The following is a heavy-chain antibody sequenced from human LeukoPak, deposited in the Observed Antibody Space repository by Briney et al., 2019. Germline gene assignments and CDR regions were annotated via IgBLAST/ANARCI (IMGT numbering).Heavy chain of an antibody. D-gene: IGHD5/OR15-5a*01. CDR2: IYYSGST. CDR3: ARVNPSTSEVSGALVYYFDY. Sequence: SETLSLTCTVSGGSISSGGYYWSWIRQHPGKGLEWIGYIYYSGSTYYNPSLKSRVTISVDTSKNQFSLKLSSVTAADTAVYYCARVNPSTSEVSGALVYYFDYWGQGTLVTVSS. V-gene: IGHV4-31*03. J-gene: IGHJ4*02. CDR1: GGSISSGGYY.